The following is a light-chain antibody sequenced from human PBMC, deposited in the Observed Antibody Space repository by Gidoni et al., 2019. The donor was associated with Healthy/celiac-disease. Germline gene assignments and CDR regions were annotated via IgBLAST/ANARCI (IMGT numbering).Light chain of an antibody. V-gene: IGKV3-20*01. CDR2: GAS. CDR3: QQYGSSLLT. Sequence: EIVLPHSPATLSLSPGERATLSCRASQSVSSSYLAWYQQKPGQAPRLLIYGASSRATGIPDRFSGSGSGTDFTLTISRLEPEDFAVYYCQQYGSSLLTFGPGTKVDIK. J-gene: IGKJ3*01. CDR1: QSVSSSY.